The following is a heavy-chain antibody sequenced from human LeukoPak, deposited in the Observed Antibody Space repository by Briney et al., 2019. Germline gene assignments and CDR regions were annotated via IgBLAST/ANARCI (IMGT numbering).Heavy chain of an antibody. CDR2: ISYDGSNK. CDR1: GFTFSSYA. Sequence: GGSLRLSCAASGFTFSSYAMHWVRQAPGKGLEWVAVISYDGSNKYYANSVKGRFTISRDNSKNTLYPQMNSLRAEDTAVYYCARDPGQQLVNYYFDYWGQGTLVTVSS. D-gene: IGHD6-13*01. V-gene: IGHV3-30-3*01. CDR3: ARDPGQQLVNYYFDY. J-gene: IGHJ4*02.